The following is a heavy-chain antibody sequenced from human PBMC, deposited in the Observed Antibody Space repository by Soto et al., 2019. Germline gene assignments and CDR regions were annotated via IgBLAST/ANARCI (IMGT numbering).Heavy chain of an antibody. D-gene: IGHD2-2*01. CDR1: GGSISSYY. CDR3: ARHGLGYCSSTSCYYAFGI. CDR2: IYYSGST. Sequence: SETLSLTCTVSGGSISSYYWSWIRQPPGKGLEWIGYIYYSGSTNYNPSLKSRVTISVDTSKNQFSLKLSSVTAADTAVYYCARHGLGYCSSTSCYYAFGIWGQGTMVTVSS. V-gene: IGHV4-59*08. J-gene: IGHJ3*02.